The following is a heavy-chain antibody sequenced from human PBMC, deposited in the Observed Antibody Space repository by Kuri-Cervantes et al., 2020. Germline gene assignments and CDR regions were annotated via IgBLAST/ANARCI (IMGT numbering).Heavy chain of an antibody. J-gene: IGHJ4*02. CDR3: AKGFDFDWLLRGLDY. V-gene: IGHV3-30*01. Sequence: GGSLRLSCAASGFTFSSYAMHWVRQAPGKGLEWVAVISYDGSNKYYADSVKGRFTISRDNSKNTLYLQMNSLRAEDTALYYCAKGFDFDWLLRGLDYWGQGTLVTSPQ. D-gene: IGHD3-9*01. CDR2: ISYDGSNK. CDR1: GFTFSSYA.